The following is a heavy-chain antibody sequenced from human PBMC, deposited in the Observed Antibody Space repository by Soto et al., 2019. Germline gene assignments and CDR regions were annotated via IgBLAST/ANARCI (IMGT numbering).Heavy chain of an antibody. D-gene: IGHD3-10*01. Sequence: QVQLQESGPGLVKPPGTLSLTCGVSGGSISSNAWWIWVRLPPGKGLEWIAEIYHSGTTNYNPSLKSRVTLSVDKSRNQFSLKLTSVTAPDTAVYYCTRRGDGSGTLDFWGQGTLVTVSS. V-gene: IGHV4-4*03. CDR1: GGSISSNAW. CDR2: IYHSGTT. CDR3: TRRGDGSGTLDF. J-gene: IGHJ4*02.